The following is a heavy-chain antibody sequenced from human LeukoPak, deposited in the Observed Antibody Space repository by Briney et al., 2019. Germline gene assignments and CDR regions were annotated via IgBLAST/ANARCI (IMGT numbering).Heavy chain of an antibody. CDR1: GFTFSNYW. J-gene: IGHJ4*02. CDR2: IKQDGSAK. CDR3: ARIGSRDGYTVDF. Sequence: PGGSLRLSCAASGFTFSNYWMSWVRQAPGKGLEWVADIKQDGSAKYYMDSVKGRFTISRDSAKNSLYLQMSSLRAEDTAVYYCARIGSRDGYTVDFWGQGTLVTVSS. V-gene: IGHV3-7*01. D-gene: IGHD5-24*01.